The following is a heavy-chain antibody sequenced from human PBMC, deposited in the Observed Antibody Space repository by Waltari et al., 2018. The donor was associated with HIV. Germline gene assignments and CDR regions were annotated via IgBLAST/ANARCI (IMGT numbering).Heavy chain of an antibody. J-gene: IGHJ3*02. V-gene: IGHV5-51*03. Sequence: EVQLVQSGAEVRKSGESLKISCKASGYTFTNYWIAWVRQMSGEGLEWMGIIYPFDSDTRYNPSFEGQITISVDKSLATAYLEWNNLNASDAAIYYCARLFYYDTTGYINNAFDIWGQGTGVSVS. D-gene: IGHD3-22*01. CDR2: IYPFDSDT. CDR3: ARLFYYDTTGYINNAFDI. CDR1: GYTFTNYW.